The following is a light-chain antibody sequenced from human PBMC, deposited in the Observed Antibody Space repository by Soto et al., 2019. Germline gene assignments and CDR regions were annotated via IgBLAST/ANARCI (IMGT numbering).Light chain of an antibody. J-gene: IGKJ1*01. CDR3: QQYDTYPWT. CDR1: QRMSAW. Sequence: DIQMTQSPTTLSASVGDRVIITCRASQRMSAWLAWYQQKPGIAPKLLIYDASSLEDGVPSRFSGSGSGTDFTLTIISLQPDDFATYYCQQYDTYPWTFGQGTKVDIK. V-gene: IGKV1-5*01. CDR2: DAS.